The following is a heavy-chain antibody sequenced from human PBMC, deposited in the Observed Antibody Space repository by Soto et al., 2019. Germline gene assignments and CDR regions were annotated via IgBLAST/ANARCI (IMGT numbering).Heavy chain of an antibody. D-gene: IGHD3-22*01. V-gene: IGHV4-61*01. Sequence: QVQLQESGPGLVTPSETLSLTCTVSGGSVSSGSYYWSWIRQPPGKGLEWIGYIYHSGSPNYNPSLKSRVTITVDAFKNQFSLKLSCVTAADTAVYYCARSSYYYDSNGYYPLDYCGQGTMVAVSS. CDR2: IYHSGSP. CDR3: ARSSYYYDSNGYYPLDY. CDR1: GGSVSSGSYY. J-gene: IGHJ4*02.